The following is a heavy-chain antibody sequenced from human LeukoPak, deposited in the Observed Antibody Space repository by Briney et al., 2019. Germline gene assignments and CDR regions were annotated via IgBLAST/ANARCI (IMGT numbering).Heavy chain of an antibody. CDR1: GFTFSSYA. J-gene: IGHJ4*02. D-gene: IGHD3-22*01. Sequence: PGGSLRLSCAASGFTFSSYAMAWVRQAPGKGLEWVAFISYDGSNKYYADSVKGRFTISRDNSKNTLYLQMNSLRAEDTAVYYCARGSYDSSGYLFDYWGQGTLVTVSS. CDR3: ARGSYDSSGYLFDY. CDR2: ISYDGSNK. V-gene: IGHV3-30-3*01.